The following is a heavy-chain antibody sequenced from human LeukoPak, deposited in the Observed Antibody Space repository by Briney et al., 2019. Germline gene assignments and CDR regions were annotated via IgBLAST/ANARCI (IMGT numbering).Heavy chain of an antibody. CDR3: ARDSGVYNWFDP. CDR1: GGTFSSYA. D-gene: IGHD2-8*01. CDR2: ISGYNKNT. J-gene: IGHJ5*02. Sequence: ASVKVSCKASGGTFSSYAISWVRQAPGQGLEWMAWISGYNKNTNYAQKFQGRVTMTTDTPTSTAFMELRGLRSDDTAVYYCARDSGVYNWFDPWGQGTLVIVSS. V-gene: IGHV1-18*01.